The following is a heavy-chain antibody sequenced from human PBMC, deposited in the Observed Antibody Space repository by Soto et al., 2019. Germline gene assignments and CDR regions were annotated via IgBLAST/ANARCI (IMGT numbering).Heavy chain of an antibody. CDR2: ISGSGGST. D-gene: IGHD6-6*01. J-gene: IGHJ4*02. V-gene: IGHV3-23*01. CDR1: GFTFSSYA. CDR3: AGVSSSSGWYFDY. Sequence: PGGSLRLSCAASGFTFSSYAMSWVRQAPGKGLEWVSAISGSGGSTYYADSVKGRFTISRDNSKNTLYLQMNSLRAEDTAVYYCAGVSSSSGWYFDYWGQGTLVTVSS.